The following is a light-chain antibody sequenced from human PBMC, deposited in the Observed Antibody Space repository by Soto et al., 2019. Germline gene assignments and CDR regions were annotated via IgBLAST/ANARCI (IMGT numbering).Light chain of an antibody. CDR3: QQYDSSPIT. J-gene: IGKJ5*01. CDR2: GAS. Sequence: EIVLTQSPGTLSLSPGERATLSCRASQSVSNNYLAWYQQKPGQXPRLLIYGASRRATGIPDRFSGSGSGTDLTITISRLEPEDFEVYYCQQYDSSPITFGQGTRLEIK. V-gene: IGKV3-20*01. CDR1: QSVSNNY.